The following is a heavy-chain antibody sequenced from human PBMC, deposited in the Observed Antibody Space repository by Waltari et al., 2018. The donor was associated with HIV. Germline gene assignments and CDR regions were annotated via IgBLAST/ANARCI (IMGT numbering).Heavy chain of an antibody. Sequence: LVQSGGGEVPEGGSLLLSCAGPGLDFSRFSLNWVRQTPRRGLEWVASLRRDTYEANYLASVRGRFTISRDNARSSAFLEMTGLRVEDTATYYCVRDDPGYVPIDYWGQGSQVIVS. CDR2: LRRDTYEA. CDR1: GLDFSRFS. V-gene: IGHV3-21*04. CDR3: VRDDPGYVPIDY. D-gene: IGHD2-15*01. J-gene: IGHJ4*02.